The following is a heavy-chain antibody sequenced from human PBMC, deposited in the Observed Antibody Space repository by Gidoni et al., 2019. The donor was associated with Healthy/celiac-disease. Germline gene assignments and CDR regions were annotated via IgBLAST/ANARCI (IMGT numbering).Heavy chain of an antibody. V-gene: IGHV4-39*01. CDR2: IYYSGST. J-gene: IGHJ5*02. CDR3: ARRIYSSAGWFDP. Sequence: QLQLQESGPGLVKPSETLSLTCTVSGGSISSSSYYWGWIRQPPGKGLEWIGSIYYSGSTYYNPSLKSRVTISVDRSKNQFSLKLSSVTAADTAVYYCARRIYSSAGWFDPWGQGTLVTVSS. CDR1: GGSISSSSYY. D-gene: IGHD6-25*01.